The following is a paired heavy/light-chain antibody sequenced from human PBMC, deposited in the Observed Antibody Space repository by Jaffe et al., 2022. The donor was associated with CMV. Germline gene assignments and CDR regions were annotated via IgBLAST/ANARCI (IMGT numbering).Light chain of an antibody. CDR2: GAS. Sequence: EIVMTQSPATLSVSPGERATLSCRASQSVGDNLAWYQQKPGQPPRLLIYGASTRASAIPARFSPSGHGTDFTLTILGLRSEDFAIYYCQQYNDWPRTFGQGTKVEIK. J-gene: IGKJ1*01. CDR3: QQYNDWPRT. V-gene: IGKV3-15*01. CDR1: QSVGDN.
Heavy chain of an antibody. CDR3: VRVGLFYYDRSGPFDP. CDR1: GFTFSSYT. Sequence: EVQLVESGGGLVKPGGSLRLSCAASGFTFSSYTLNWVRQAPGKGLEWVSSISSGGDSIFYAESVRGRFTISRDNAKNSLSLQMNSLRAEDTAVYYCVRVGLFYYDRSGPFDPWGQGTLVTVSS. V-gene: IGHV3-21*06. J-gene: IGHJ5*02. CDR2: ISSGGDSI. D-gene: IGHD3-22*01.